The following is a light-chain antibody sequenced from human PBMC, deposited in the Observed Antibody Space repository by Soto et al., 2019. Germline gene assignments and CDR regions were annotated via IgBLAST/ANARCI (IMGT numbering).Light chain of an antibody. V-gene: IGKV1-16*01. Sequence: DIQMTQSPPSLSASVGDRVTITCRASQGISNFLVWFQQKPGKAPKSLIYAASRLQSGVPSRFSGGGSGTDSTLTINSLQVEDFATYYCQQYKTYPLTFGGGTKVEIK. CDR2: AAS. CDR1: QGISNF. CDR3: QQYKTYPLT. J-gene: IGKJ4*01.